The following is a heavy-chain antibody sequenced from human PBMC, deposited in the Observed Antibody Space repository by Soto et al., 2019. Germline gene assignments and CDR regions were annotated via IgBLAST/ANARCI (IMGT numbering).Heavy chain of an antibody. Sequence: SETLSLTCTVSGGSISRSSYYWGWIRQPPGKGLEWIGYIYNSGSTNYNPSLKSRVTISVDTSKNQFSLKLSSVTAADTAVYYCARGSTGYSSSWYRYWGQGTLVTVSS. D-gene: IGHD6-13*01. V-gene: IGHV4-61*05. CDR1: GGSISRSSYY. J-gene: IGHJ4*02. CDR3: ARGSTGYSSSWYRY. CDR2: IYNSGST.